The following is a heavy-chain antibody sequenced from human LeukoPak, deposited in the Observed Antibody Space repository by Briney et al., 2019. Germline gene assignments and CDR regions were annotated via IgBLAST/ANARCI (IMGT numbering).Heavy chain of an antibody. D-gene: IGHD3-22*01. CDR1: GGSVSSGSYY. CDR3: ARDRGYYDSSGYYWNWFDP. Sequence: SETLSLTCTVSGGSVSSGSYYWSWIRQPPGKGLEWIGYIYYSGSTNYNPSPKSRVTISVDTSKNQFSLKLSSVTAADTAVYYCARDRGYYDSSGYYWNWFDPWGQGTLVTVSS. CDR2: IYYSGST. J-gene: IGHJ5*02. V-gene: IGHV4-61*01.